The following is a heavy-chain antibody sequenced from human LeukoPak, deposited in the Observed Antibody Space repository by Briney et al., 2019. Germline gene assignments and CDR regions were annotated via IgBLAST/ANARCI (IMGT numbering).Heavy chain of an antibody. CDR1: GLTVSSNY. V-gene: IGHV3-66*01. CDR2: IYSGSST. Sequence: PGGSLRLSCAASGLTVSSNYMSWVRQAPGKGLEWVSLIYSGSSTYYADSVKGRFTISRDKSKNTLYLQMSSLRAEDTALYYCVKRSADAYGFFQYWGQGTLVTVSS. D-gene: IGHD3/OR15-3a*01. CDR3: VKRSADAYGFFQY. J-gene: IGHJ4*02.